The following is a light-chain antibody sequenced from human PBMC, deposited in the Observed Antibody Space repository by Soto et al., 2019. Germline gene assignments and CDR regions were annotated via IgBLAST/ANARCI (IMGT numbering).Light chain of an antibody. CDR3: QQYNNWPPMYT. Sequence: EIVMTQSPATLSVSPGDRATLSCRASQSVSSNLAWYQQKPGQAPRLLIYGASTRATGIPARFSGSGSGTEFTPTISSLQSEDFAVYYCQQYNNWPPMYTFGQGAKLEIK. J-gene: IGKJ2*01. CDR2: GAS. CDR1: QSVSSN. V-gene: IGKV3-15*01.